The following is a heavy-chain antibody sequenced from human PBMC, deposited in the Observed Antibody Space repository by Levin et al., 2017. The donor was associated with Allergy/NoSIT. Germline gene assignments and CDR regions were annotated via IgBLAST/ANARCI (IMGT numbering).Heavy chain of an antibody. CDR3: ARCKAHYQLRSYYYYYMDV. CDR2: ISSSGSTI. J-gene: IGHJ6*03. Sequence: GGSLRLSCAASGFTFSDYYMSWIRQAPGKGLEWVSYISSSGSTIYYADSVKGRFTISRDNAKNSLYLQMNSLRAEDTAVYYCARCKAHYQLRSYYYYYMDVWGKGTTVTVSS. V-gene: IGHV3-11*01. D-gene: IGHD2-2*01. CDR1: GFTFSDYY.